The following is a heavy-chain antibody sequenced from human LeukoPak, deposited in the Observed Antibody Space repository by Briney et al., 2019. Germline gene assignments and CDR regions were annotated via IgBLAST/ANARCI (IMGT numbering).Heavy chain of an antibody. D-gene: IGHD5-12*01. CDR3: ARDSIVATTPLDY. J-gene: IGHJ4*02. CDR2: ISSSGSTI. V-gene: IGHV3-48*03. Sequence: PGGSLRLSCAASGFTFSSYEMNWVRQAPGKGLEWDSYISSSGSTIYYADSVKGRFTISRDNAKNSLYLQMNSLRAEDTAVYYSARDSIVATTPLDYWGQGTLVTVSS. CDR1: GFTFSSYE.